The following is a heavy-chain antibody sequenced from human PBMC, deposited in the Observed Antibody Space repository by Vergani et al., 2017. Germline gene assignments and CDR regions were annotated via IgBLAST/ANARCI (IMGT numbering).Heavy chain of an antibody. Sequence: QLQLQESGPGLVKPSETLSLTCTVSGGSISSSSYYWGWIRQPPGKGLEWIGSIYYSGSTYYNPSLKSRVTISVDTSKNQFSLKLSSVTAADTAVYYCARHQGGAGYYGMDVWGQGTTVTVSS. CDR1: GGSISSSSYY. J-gene: IGHJ6*02. CDR3: ARHQGGAGYYGMDV. D-gene: IGHD3-16*01. CDR2: IYYSGST. V-gene: IGHV4-39*01.